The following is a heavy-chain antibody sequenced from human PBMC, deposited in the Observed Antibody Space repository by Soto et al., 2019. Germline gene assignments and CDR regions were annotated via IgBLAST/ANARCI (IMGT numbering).Heavy chain of an antibody. Sequence: EVQLLESGGGLVQPGGSLRLSCAASGFTFSSYAIYWVRQAPGKGLEWVSVITGGGGSTFYADSVKGRFTISRDNSKNTVYLQMNNLRVEDTAVYHCAKDVAVGGGFWGLGTLVTVSS. D-gene: IGHD3-16*01. CDR3: AKDVAVGGGF. CDR2: ITGGGGST. J-gene: IGHJ4*02. CDR1: GFTFSSYA. V-gene: IGHV3-23*01.